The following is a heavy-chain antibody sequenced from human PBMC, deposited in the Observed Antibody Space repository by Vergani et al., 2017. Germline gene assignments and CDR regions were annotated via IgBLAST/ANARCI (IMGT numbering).Heavy chain of an antibody. D-gene: IGHD3-9*01. CDR1: GFTFSSYG. V-gene: IGHV3-30*02. CDR2: IRYDGSNK. Sequence: QVQLVESGGGVVQPGGSLRLYCAASGFTFSSYGMHWVRQAPGKGLEWVAFIRYDGSNKYYADSVKGRFTISRDNSKNTLYLQMNSLRAEDTAVYYCAKDGYDILTGPYGMDVWGQGTTVTVSS. CDR3: AKDGYDILTGPYGMDV. J-gene: IGHJ6*02.